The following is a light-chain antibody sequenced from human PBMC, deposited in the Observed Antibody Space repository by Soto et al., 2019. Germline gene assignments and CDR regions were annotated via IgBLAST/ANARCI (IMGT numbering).Light chain of an antibody. CDR1: QGIRND. CDR2: AAS. CDR3: LQHSTYPLT. Sequence: DIPMTQFPSSLSASVGDRVTITCRASQGIRNDLGWYQQKPGKAPKRLIYAASSLQSGVPSRFSGSGSGTEFTLAISSLQPEDSGTFYCLQHSTYPLTFGQGTKVEIE. J-gene: IGKJ1*01. V-gene: IGKV1-17*01.